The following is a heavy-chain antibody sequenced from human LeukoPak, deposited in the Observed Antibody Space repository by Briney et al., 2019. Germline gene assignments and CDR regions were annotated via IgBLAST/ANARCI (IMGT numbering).Heavy chain of an antibody. CDR3: ARKTYYDIPDAFDI. J-gene: IGHJ3*02. Sequence: GGSLRLSCAASGFTFSSYGMHWVRQAPGKGLEWVANIKQDGSEKYYVDSVKGRFTISRDNAKNSLYLQMNSLRAEDTAVYYCARKTYYDIPDAFDIWGQGTMVTVSS. CDR2: IKQDGSEK. D-gene: IGHD3-9*01. CDR1: GFTFSSYG. V-gene: IGHV3-7*01.